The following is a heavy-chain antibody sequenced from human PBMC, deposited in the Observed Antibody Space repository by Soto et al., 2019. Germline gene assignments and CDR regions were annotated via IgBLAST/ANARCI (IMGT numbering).Heavy chain of an antibody. CDR1: GCTSSSYA. D-gene: IGHD3-3*01. V-gene: IGHV1-69*06. J-gene: IGHJ4*02. Sequence: SVKVSCTASGCTSSSYAISWVRHAPGQGLEWMGGIIPIFGTANYAQKFQGRVTITADKSTSTAYMELSSLRSEDTAVYYCARKGSRYDFWCGSLDYWGQGTLVTVSS. CDR2: IIPIFGTA. CDR3: ARKGSRYDFWCGSLDY.